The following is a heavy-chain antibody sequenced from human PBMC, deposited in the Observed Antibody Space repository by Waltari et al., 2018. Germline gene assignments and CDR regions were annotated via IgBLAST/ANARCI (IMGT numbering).Heavy chain of an antibody. CDR3: AREGYGDPTIYYYYGMDV. CDR1: GFTFSSSW. D-gene: IGHD4-17*01. CDR2: IKQDGSEK. J-gene: IGHJ6*02. V-gene: IGHV3-7*01. Sequence: EVQLVESGGGLVQPGGSLRLSCAASGFTFSSSWMSWVSQAPEEGLEWVANIKQDGSEKYYVDSVKGRFTISRDNAKNSLYLQMNSLRAEDTAVYYCAREGYGDPTIYYYYGMDVWGQGTTVTVSS.